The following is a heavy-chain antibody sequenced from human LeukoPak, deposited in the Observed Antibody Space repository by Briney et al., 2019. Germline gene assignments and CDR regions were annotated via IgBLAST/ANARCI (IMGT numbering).Heavy chain of an antibody. CDR1: AYVFTAYF. D-gene: IGHD5-18*01. J-gene: IGHJ4*02. Sequence: GASVKVSCKASAYVFTAYFMHWVRQAPGQGLEWMGWINPNSGVTNYAQKFQGRVTMTRDTSINTAYMELSRLTSDDTAVYYCARGRVYGYTRAPIENDYWGQGTLVTVSS. CDR2: INPNSGVT. V-gene: IGHV1-2*02. CDR3: ARGRVYGYTRAPIENDY.